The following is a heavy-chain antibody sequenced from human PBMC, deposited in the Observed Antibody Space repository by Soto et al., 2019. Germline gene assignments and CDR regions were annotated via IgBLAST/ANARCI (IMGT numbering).Heavy chain of an antibody. CDR3: ARAKVAAARPYYFDY. J-gene: IGHJ4*02. CDR2: IYYSGST. CDR1: GGSISSYY. V-gene: IGHV4-59*01. Sequence: PSETLSLTCTVSGGSISSYYWSWIRQPSGKGLEWIGYIYYSGSTNYNPSLKSRVTISVDTSKNQFSLKLSSVTAADTAVYYCARAKVAAARPYYFDYWGQGTLVTVS. D-gene: IGHD6-6*01.